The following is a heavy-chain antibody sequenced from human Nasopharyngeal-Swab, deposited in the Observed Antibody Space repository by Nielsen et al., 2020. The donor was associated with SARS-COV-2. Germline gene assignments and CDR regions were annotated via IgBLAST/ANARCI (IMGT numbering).Heavy chain of an antibody. CDR3: AKGRSGWSYYGMDV. D-gene: IGHD6-19*01. J-gene: IGHJ6*02. Sequence: WIRQPPGKGLEWVSGISWNSGSIGYADSVKSRFTISRDNAKNSLYLQMNSLRAEDTALYYCAKGRSGWSYYGMDVWGQGTTVTVSS. CDR2: ISWNSGSI. V-gene: IGHV3-9*01.